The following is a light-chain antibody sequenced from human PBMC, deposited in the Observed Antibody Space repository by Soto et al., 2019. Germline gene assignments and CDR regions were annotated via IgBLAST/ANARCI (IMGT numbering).Light chain of an antibody. V-gene: IGLV2-14*01. CDR3: LLFTTTSTHV. J-gene: IGLJ1*01. CDR1: SSGIGAYDY. Sequence: QSVLTQPASLSGSPGQSITISCTGTSSGIGAYDYVSWFQQHPGKAPKLMISEVNNRPSGVSNRFSGSKSGNKAYLTISGLQVEDEAEYFCLLFTTTSTHVFGTGTKVTVL. CDR2: EVN.